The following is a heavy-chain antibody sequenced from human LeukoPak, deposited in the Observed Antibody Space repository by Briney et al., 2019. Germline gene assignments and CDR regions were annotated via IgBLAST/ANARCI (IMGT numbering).Heavy chain of an antibody. Sequence: PSETLSLTCAVYGGSISSYYWSWIRQPPGKGLEWIGYIYYSGSTNYNPSLKSRVTISVDTSKNQFSLKLSSVAAADTAVYYCARDSSGYYYAGDYYYYMDVWGKGTTVTVSS. CDR2: IYYSGST. D-gene: IGHD3-22*01. CDR3: ARDSSGYYYAGDYYYYMDV. CDR1: GGSISSYY. J-gene: IGHJ6*03. V-gene: IGHV4-59*01.